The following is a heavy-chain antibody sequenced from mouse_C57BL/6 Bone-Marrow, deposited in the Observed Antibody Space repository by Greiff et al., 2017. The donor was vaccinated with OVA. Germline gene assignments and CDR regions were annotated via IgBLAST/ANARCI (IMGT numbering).Heavy chain of an antibody. CDR1: GFTFKNTY. D-gene: IGHD1-1*01. Sequence: VQLQQSVAELVRPGASVKLSCTASGFTFKNTYMHWVKQRPEQGLEWIGRIDPANGNTKYAPKFTGKATITADTSSNTAYLHLSSLTSGDSAIYYCTRLLGSSYCYWGQGTTLTVSS. J-gene: IGHJ2*01. V-gene: IGHV14-3*01. CDR2: IDPANGNT. CDR3: TRLLGSSYCY.